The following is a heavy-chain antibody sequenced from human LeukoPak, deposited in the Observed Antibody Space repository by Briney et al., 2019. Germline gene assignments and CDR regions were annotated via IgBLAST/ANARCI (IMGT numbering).Heavy chain of an antibody. Sequence: GGSLRLSCAASGFTFSSYAMSWVRQAPGKGLEWVSAISGSGGSTYYADSVKGRFTISRDNSKNTLYLQMNSLRAEDTAVYYCAKSLTSTSCYSEVGYWGQGTLVTVSS. CDR2: ISGSGGST. CDR3: AKSLTSTSCYSEVGY. D-gene: IGHD2-2*01. V-gene: IGHV3-23*01. J-gene: IGHJ4*02. CDR1: GFTFSSYA.